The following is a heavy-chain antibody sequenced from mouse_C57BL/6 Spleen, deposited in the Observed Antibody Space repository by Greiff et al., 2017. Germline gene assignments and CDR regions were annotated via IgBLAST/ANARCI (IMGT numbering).Heavy chain of an antibody. J-gene: IGHJ4*01. Sequence: VQLQQSGAELVKPGASVKISCKASGYAFSSYWMNWVKQRPGKGLEWIGQIYPGDGDTNYNGKFKGKATLTADKSSSTAYMQLSSLTSEDSAVYFCARAPELPDYYAMDYWGQGTSVTVSS. CDR1: GYAFSSYW. V-gene: IGHV1-80*01. CDR3: ARAPELPDYYAMDY. D-gene: IGHD1-1*01. CDR2: IYPGDGDT.